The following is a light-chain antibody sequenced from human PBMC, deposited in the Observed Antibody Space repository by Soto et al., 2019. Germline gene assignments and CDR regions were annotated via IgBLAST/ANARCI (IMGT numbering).Light chain of an antibody. J-gene: IGLJ1*01. CDR3: SSYTSSSTLV. CDR1: STDVGGYNY. Sequence: LTXPASVSGSPEQSITISCTGTSTDVGGYNYVSWSQQHPGKAPKLIICEVINRPSGVSNRFSGSKSGNTASLTISGLQAEDEADYYCSSYTSSSTLVFGTGTKVTVL. V-gene: IGLV2-14*01. CDR2: EVI.